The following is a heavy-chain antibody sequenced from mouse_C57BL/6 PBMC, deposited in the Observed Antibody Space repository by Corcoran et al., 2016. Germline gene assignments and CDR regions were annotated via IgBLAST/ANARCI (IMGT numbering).Heavy chain of an antibody. J-gene: IGHJ4*01. CDR1: GYTFTPYG. CDR2: INTYSGVP. D-gene: IGHD2-12*01. V-gene: IGHV9-3*01. CDR3: ARENYIY. Sequence: QIQLVQSGPELKNPRETVKISCKSSGYTFTPYGMCLVKQAPGKGLKLMCLINTYSGVPTYADDFKVRFAFSLETSASTAYLQINNLKNEDTATYFCARENYIYWGQGTSVTVSS.